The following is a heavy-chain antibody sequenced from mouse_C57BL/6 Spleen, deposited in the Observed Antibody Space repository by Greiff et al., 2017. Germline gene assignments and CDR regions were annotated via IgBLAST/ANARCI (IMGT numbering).Heavy chain of an antibody. J-gene: IGHJ2*01. CDR1: GYTFTSYW. V-gene: IGHV1-5*01. Sequence: VQLQQSGTVLARPGASVKMSCKTSGYTFTSYWMHWVKQRPGQGLEWIGAIYPGNSDTSYNQKFKGKAKLTAVTSASTAYMELSSLTNEDSAVYYCTKIYYDYDGGYYFDYWGQGTTLTVSS. D-gene: IGHD2-4*01. CDR3: TKIYYDYDGGYYFDY. CDR2: IYPGNSDT.